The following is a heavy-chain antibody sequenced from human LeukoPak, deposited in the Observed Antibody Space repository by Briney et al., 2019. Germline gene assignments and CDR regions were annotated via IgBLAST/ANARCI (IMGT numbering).Heavy chain of an antibody. J-gene: IGHJ4*02. D-gene: IGHD3-10*01. V-gene: IGHV4-39*07. Sequence: PSETLSLTCTVSGGSISSYYWSWIRQPPGKGLEWIGSIYYSGSTYYNPSLKSRVTISVDTSKNQFSLKLSSVTAADTAVYYCARVSWFDELPNCWGQGTLVSVSS. CDR3: ARVSWFDELPNC. CDR2: IYYSGST. CDR1: GGSISSYY.